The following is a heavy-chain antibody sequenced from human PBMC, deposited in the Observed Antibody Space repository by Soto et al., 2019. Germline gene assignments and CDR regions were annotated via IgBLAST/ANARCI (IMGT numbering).Heavy chain of an antibody. V-gene: IGHV4-59*12. J-gene: IGHJ4*02. D-gene: IGHD3-3*01. CDR2: IYYSGST. CDR3: VRSVILSGGSYKGLIRLHYFDT. CDR1: GGSISSYY. Sequence: SETLSLTCTVSGGSISSYYRSWIRQPPGKGLEWIAYIYYSGSTNYNPSLKNRVTLSLDESKNEFSLNMDSVTAADTAIYYCVRSVILSGGSYKGLIRLHYFDTWGPGTLVTVSS.